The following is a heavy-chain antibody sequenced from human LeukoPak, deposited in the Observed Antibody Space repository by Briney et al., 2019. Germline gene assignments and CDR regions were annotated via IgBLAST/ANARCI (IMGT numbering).Heavy chain of an antibody. V-gene: IGHV3-48*01. D-gene: IGHD3-10*02. CDR1: GFTFSSYS. CDR2: ISGGNDTR. J-gene: IGHJ6*02. Sequence: GGSLRLSCAASGFTFSSYSMNWVRQSPGKGLEWLSYISGGNDTRYYADSLKGRFTISRDNAKNSLYLQMNSLRAEDTAVYYCARDVRSLMDVWGQGTTVTVSS. CDR3: ARDVRSLMDV.